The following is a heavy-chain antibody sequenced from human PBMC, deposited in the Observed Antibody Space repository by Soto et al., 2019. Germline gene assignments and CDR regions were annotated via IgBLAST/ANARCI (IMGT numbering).Heavy chain of an antibody. CDR2: IRNKANNYAT. D-gene: IGHD3-3*02. Sequence: PGGSLRLSCSASGFTFSGSAMHWVRRASGKGLEWVGRIRNKANNYATAYAASVKGRFTISRDDSKNTAFLQMNSLKTEDTAVYYCTASADDTFLDHWAQGSLVTVSS. V-gene: IGHV3-73*01. J-gene: IGHJ4*02. CDR3: TASADDTFLDH. CDR1: GFTFSGSA.